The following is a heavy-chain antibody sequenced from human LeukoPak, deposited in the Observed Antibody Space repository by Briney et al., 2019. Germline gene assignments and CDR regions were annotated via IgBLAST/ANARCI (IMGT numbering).Heavy chain of an antibody. CDR1: GYTFTSYH. J-gene: IGHJ4*02. CDR2: INPSGGSP. Sequence: GASVKVSCKASGYTFTSYHLHWVRQAPGQGLEWMGIINPSGGSPNYAQKFHGRVTMTEDTSTDTAHMELSSLISEDTALYYCATSPLYNWDARFDYWGQGTLVTVSS. CDR3: ATSPLYNWDARFDY. D-gene: IGHD1-1*01. V-gene: IGHV1-46*01.